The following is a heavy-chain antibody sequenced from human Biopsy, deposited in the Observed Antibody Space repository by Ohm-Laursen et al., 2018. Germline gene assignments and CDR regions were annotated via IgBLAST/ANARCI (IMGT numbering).Heavy chain of an antibody. CDR2: IMPAFGVV. Sequence: ASVKVSCKASGGNLRSYGISWVRQAPGQGLEWMGGIMPAFGVVNYGQNFEGRVTIDADDSTTTVDLSSLTSEDTAVYYCARGEAARVNDNYRYRLDHWGQGTTVVVSS. CDR3: ARGEAARVNDNYRYRLDH. CDR1: GGNLRSYG. V-gene: IGHV1-69*13. D-gene: IGHD6-6*01. J-gene: IGHJ6*02.